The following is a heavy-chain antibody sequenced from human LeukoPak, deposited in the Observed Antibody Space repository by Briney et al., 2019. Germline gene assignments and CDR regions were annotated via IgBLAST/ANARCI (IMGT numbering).Heavy chain of an antibody. CDR1: GASIRHYY. CDR2: LYHSGSP. V-gene: IGHV4-59*01. Sequence: SETLSLTYTVSGASIRHYYWSWIRQPPGKGLEWIGNLYHSGSPNYNPSLKSRVTISIDTAKNQFSLRLRSVTAADTAVYYCATLTGTTYPYYFDFWGQATLVTVSS. D-gene: IGHD1-20*01. J-gene: IGHJ4*02. CDR3: ATLTGTTYPYYFDF.